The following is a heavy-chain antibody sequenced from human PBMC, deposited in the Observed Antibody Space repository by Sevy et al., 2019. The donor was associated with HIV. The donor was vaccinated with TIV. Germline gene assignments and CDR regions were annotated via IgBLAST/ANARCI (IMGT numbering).Heavy chain of an antibody. D-gene: IGHD2-15*01. CDR2: LDPEDGET. Sequence: ASVKVSCKVSGYRLIEVSMHWVRQAPGKGLEWMGHLDPEDGETIYAQNFQGRVTMTEDTSTDTAYMEVSSLRSEDTAVYYCAAVRGEDYCSGNSCQRHYYYGLDVWGQWTTVTVSS. J-gene: IGHJ6*02. V-gene: IGHV1-24*01. CDR3: AAVRGEDYCSGNSCQRHYYYGLDV. CDR1: GYRLIEVS.